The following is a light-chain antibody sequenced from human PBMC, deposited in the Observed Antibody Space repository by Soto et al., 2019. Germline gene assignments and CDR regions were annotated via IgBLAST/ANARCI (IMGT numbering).Light chain of an antibody. CDR1: KLGDKF. CDR2: QDN. Sequence: SYELTQPPSVSVSPGQTASITCSGEKLGDKFAWWYQQKPGQSPVLVISQDNKRPSGIPERFSGSNSGNTATLTISGTQAMDEADYYCQAWDSNTNYVFGSGTKLNVL. V-gene: IGLV3-1*01. CDR3: QAWDSNTNYV. J-gene: IGLJ1*01.